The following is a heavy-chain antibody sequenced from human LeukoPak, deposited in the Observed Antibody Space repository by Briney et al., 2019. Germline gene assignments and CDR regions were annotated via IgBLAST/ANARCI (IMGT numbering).Heavy chain of an antibody. J-gene: IGHJ6*02. D-gene: IGHD3-3*01. CDR2: ISYDGRNE. CDR3: ARGGDSWSGYSYGMDV. V-gene: IGHV3-30-3*01. CDR1: GFTFNNYA. Sequence: GGSLRLSCAASGFTFNNYAMNWVRQAPGKGLEWVAVISYDGRNEYYADSVKGRFTISRDISKNTLYLQMNSLRPEDTAVYYCARGGDSWSGYSYGMDVWGQGTTVTVSS.